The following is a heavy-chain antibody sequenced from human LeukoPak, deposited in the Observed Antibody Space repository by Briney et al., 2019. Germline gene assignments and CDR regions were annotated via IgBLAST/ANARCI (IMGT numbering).Heavy chain of an antibody. Sequence: SETLSLTCTVSGGSTSSYYWSWIRQPPGKGLEWIGYIYYSGSTNYNPSLKSRVTISVDTSKNQFSLKLSSVTAADTAVYYRARDLLPGENAFDIWGQGTMVTVSS. CDR2: IYYSGST. D-gene: IGHD3-10*01. CDR3: ARDLLPGENAFDI. J-gene: IGHJ3*02. V-gene: IGHV4-59*01. CDR1: GGSTSSYY.